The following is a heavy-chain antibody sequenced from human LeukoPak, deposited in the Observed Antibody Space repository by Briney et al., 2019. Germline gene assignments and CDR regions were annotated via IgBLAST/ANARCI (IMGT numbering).Heavy chain of an antibody. Sequence: SETLSLTCTVSGGSISSYFCTWIRQPAGKGLEWIGGIHTSGSTNYNPSLKSRVTMSVDTSKNQFSLKLSSVTAADTAVYYCARDPEGHGNYFDYWGQGALVTVSS. CDR2: IHTSGST. CDR1: GGSISSYF. D-gene: IGHD1-14*01. J-gene: IGHJ4*02. V-gene: IGHV4-4*07. CDR3: ARDPEGHGNYFDY.